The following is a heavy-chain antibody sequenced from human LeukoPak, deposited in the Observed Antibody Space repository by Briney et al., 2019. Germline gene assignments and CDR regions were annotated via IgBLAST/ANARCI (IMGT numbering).Heavy chain of an antibody. V-gene: IGHV4-34*01. CDR3: ASQPVAGPGDWFDP. Sequence: SQTLSLTCAVYGGSFSGYYWSWIRQPPGKGLEWIGEINHSGSTNYNPSLKSRVTISVDTSKNQFSLKLSSVTAADTAVYYCASQPVAGPGDWFDPWGQGTLVTVSS. CDR1: GGSFSGYY. J-gene: IGHJ5*02. D-gene: IGHD1-14*01. CDR2: INHSGST.